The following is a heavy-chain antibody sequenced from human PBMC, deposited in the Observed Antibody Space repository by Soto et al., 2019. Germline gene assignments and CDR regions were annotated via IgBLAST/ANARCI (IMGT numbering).Heavy chain of an antibody. CDR2: IIPILGIA. CDR1: GGTFSSYT. V-gene: IGHV1-69*02. CDR3: ARFLGCSSTSCYAGMESDAFDI. J-gene: IGHJ3*02. D-gene: IGHD2-2*01. Sequence: ASVKVSCKASGGTFSSYTISWVRQAPGQGLEWMGRIIPILGIANYAQKFQGRVTITADKSTSTAYMELSSLRSEDTAVYYCARFLGCSSTSCYAGMESDAFDIWGQGTMVTVSS.